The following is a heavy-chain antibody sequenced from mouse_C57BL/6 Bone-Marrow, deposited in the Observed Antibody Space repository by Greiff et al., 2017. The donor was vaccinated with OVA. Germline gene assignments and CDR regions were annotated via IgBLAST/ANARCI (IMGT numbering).Heavy chain of an antibody. Sequence: VQLQQSGAELVRPGTSVKMSCKASGYTFTNYWIGWAKQRPGHGLEWIGDIYPGGGYTKYNEKFKGKATLTADKSSSTAYMQFSSLTSEDSAIYYCARGESFYYGSSDGRFAYWGQGTLVTVSA. D-gene: IGHD1-1*01. CDR2: IYPGGGYT. V-gene: IGHV1-63*01. CDR3: ARGESFYYGSSDGRFAY. J-gene: IGHJ3*01. CDR1: GYTFTNYW.